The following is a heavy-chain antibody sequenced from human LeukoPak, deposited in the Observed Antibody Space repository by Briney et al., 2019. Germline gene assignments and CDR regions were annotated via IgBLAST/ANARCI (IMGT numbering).Heavy chain of an antibody. Sequence: SGGSLRLSCAASGFTFSSYAMSWVRQAPGKGLEWVSAISGSGGSTYYADSVKGRFTISRDNSKNTLYLQMNSLRAEDTAVYYCANDRYSSGWYGPFDYWGQGTLVAVSS. V-gene: IGHV3-23*01. J-gene: IGHJ4*02. CDR2: ISGSGGST. CDR3: ANDRYSSGWYGPFDY. D-gene: IGHD6-19*01. CDR1: GFTFSSYA.